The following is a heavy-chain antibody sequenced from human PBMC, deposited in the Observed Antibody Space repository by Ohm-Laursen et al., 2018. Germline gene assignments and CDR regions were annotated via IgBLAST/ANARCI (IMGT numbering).Heavy chain of an antibody. D-gene: IGHD6-6*01. V-gene: IGHV3-21*01. CDR2: ISETGSHI. J-gene: IGHJ6*02. CDR1: GFTLNSYD. CDR3: ARDSSRRAREGGMDV. Sequence: SLRLSCAASGFTLNSYDMNWVRQAPGKGLEWISYISETGSHIYDADSMRGRFTVARDNAKNLLYLQLNSLRVEDTAVYYCARDSSRRAREGGMDVWGQGTMVTVSS.